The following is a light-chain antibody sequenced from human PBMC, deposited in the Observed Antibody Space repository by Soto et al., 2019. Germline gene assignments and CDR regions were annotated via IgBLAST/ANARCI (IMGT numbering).Light chain of an antibody. J-gene: IGKJ1*01. V-gene: IGKV4-1*01. Sequence: DIVMTQSPDSLAVSLGERATINCKSSQNNKNYLAWYQQKTGQPPKLLIDWASTRASGVPDRFSGSGSGTDFTRTISSLQAEDVGIYYCQDYYSSWTVGQGTKVDIK. CDR3: QDYYSSWT. CDR2: WAS. CDR1: QNNKNY.